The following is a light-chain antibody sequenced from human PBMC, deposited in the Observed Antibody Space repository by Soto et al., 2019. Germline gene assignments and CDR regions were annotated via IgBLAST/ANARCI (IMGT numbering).Light chain of an antibody. V-gene: IGLV1-44*01. CDR3: AAWDDSLNGHV. CDR1: SSNIGTYS. CDR2: TNN. Sequence: QSVLTQPPSASGTPGQRVTISCSGSSSNIGTYSVNWYQQLPGAAPKLLIYTNNQRPSGVVDRFSGSKSGTSASLAISGLQSGDEANYYCAAWDDSLNGHVFGTGTKLTVL. J-gene: IGLJ1*01.